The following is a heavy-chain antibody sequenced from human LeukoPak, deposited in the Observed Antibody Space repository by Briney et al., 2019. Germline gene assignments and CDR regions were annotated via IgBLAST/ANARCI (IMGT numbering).Heavy chain of an antibody. V-gene: IGHV1-8*01. J-gene: IGHJ4*02. Sequence: ASVKVSCKASGYTFTTYDINWVRQTAGQGLEWMGWMNPNSGNTGYAQRFQGRVILTRNTSISAAYMELSSLRSDDTAVYFCAKKTFYSSGKPHFDHWGQGTLVTVSS. CDR1: GYTFTTYD. D-gene: IGHD3-10*01. CDR3: AKKTFYSSGKPHFDH. CDR2: MNPNSGNT.